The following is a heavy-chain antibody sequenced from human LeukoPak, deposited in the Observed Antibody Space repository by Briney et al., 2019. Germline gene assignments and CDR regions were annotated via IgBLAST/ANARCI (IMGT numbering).Heavy chain of an antibody. CDR1: GGSFSGYY. V-gene: IGHV4-34*01. D-gene: IGHD6-25*01. Sequence: SETLSLTCAVYGGSFSGYYWSWIRQPPGKGLEWIGEINHSGSTNYNPSLKSRVTISVDTSKNQFSLKLSSVTAADPAVYYCARRPVSRWFDPWGQGTLVTVSS. CDR2: INHSGST. CDR3: ARRPVSRWFDP. J-gene: IGHJ5*02.